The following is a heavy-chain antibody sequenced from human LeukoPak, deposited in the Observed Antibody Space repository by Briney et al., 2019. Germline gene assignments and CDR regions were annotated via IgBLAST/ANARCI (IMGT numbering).Heavy chain of an antibody. J-gene: IGHJ4*02. Sequence: GASVKVSCKASGYTFTGYYMHWVRQAPGQGLEWMGWINPNSGGTNYAQKFQGRVTMTRDTSISTAYMELSRLRSDDTAVYYCARDLGTGSSIAALYYFDYWGQGTLVTVSS. CDR3: ARDLGTGSSIAALYYFDY. CDR2: INPNSGGT. V-gene: IGHV1-2*02. CDR1: GYTFTGYY. D-gene: IGHD6-6*01.